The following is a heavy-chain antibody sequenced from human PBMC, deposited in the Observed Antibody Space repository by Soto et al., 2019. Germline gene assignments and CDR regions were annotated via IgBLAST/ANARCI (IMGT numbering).Heavy chain of an antibody. CDR2: INHSGST. CDR3: ARGEAFDI. V-gene: IGHV4-34*01. CDR1: GGSFSGYY. Sequence: PSETLSLTCAAYGGSFSGYYWSWIRQPPGKGLEWIGEINHSGSTNYNPSLKSRVTISVDTSKNQFSLKLSSVTAADTAVYYCARGEAFDIWGQGTMVTVSS. J-gene: IGHJ3*02.